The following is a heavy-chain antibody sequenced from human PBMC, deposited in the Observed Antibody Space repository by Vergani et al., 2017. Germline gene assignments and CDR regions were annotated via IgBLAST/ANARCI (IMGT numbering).Heavy chain of an antibody. CDR2: ISGSGGST. CDR1: GFTFSRYA. J-gene: IGHJ5*02. CDR3: AKYPLFGVVRGWFDP. D-gene: IGHD3-3*01. V-gene: IGHV3-23*01. Sequence: EVQLLESGGGLVQPGGSLRLSCAASGFTFSRYAMSWVRQAPGKGLEWVSAISGSGGSTYYADSVKGRFTISRDNSRNTLYLQMNSLRAEDTDVYYCAKYPLFGVVRGWFDPWGQGTLVTVSS.